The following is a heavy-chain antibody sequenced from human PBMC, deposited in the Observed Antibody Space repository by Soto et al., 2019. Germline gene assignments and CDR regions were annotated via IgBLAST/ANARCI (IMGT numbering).Heavy chain of an antibody. V-gene: IGHV1-2*04. CDR3: ARDQVPSRIVGAAFAAYYYYGMDV. CDR1: GYTFTGYY. D-gene: IGHD1-26*01. Sequence: QVQLVQSGAEVKKPGASVKVSCKASGYTFTGYYMHWVRQAPGQGLEWMGWINPNSGGTNYAQKFQGWVTMTRDTSISTAYMELSRLRSDDTAVYYCARDQVPSRIVGAAFAAYYYYGMDVWGQGTTVTVSS. J-gene: IGHJ6*02. CDR2: INPNSGGT.